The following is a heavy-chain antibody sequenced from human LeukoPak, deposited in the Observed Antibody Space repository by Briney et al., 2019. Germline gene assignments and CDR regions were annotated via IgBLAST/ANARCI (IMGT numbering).Heavy chain of an antibody. D-gene: IGHD7-27*01. J-gene: IGHJ4*02. CDR1: GFSFSSYV. V-gene: IGHV3-64D*06. Sequence: AGGSLRLSCSASGFSFSSYVMHWVSQAPGKGLEYVSGISSNGGSTYYGDSVKGRFTISRDSSKNTLYLQMSSLTAEDTAVYYCVKDGRVVTGLHLYYFDYWGQGTLVTVSS. CDR3: VKDGRVVTGLHLYYFDY. CDR2: ISSNGGST.